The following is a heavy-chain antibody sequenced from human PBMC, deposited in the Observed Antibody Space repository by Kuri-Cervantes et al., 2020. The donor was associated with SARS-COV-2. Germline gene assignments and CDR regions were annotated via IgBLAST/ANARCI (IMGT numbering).Heavy chain of an antibody. J-gene: IGHJ5*02. D-gene: IGHD2-2*02. V-gene: IGHV4-34*01. CDR2: INHSGST. CDR1: GGSFSGYY. CDR3: ARAGRYCSSTSCYREVTATGRFDP. Sequence: ESLKISCAVYGGSFSGYYWSWIRQPPRKGLEWIGEINHSGSTNYNPSLKSRVTISVDTSKNQFSLKLSSVTAADTAVYYCARAGRYCSSTSCYREVTATGRFDPWGQGTLVTVSS.